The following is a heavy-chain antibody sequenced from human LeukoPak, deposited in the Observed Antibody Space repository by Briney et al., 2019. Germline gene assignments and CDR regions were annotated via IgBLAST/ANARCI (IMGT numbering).Heavy chain of an antibody. CDR3: ARGDTYSSSWYGFHY. CDR1: GFTFSSYD. J-gene: IGHJ4*02. V-gene: IGHV3-13*01. D-gene: IGHD6-13*01. Sequence: GGSLRLSCAASGFTFSSYDMHWVRQATGKGLEWVSAIGVAANTFYSGSVKGRFTVSRENAKNSLYLLMSSLRAEDTAVYYCARGDTYSSSWYGFHYWGQGTLVTVSS. CDR2: IGVAANT.